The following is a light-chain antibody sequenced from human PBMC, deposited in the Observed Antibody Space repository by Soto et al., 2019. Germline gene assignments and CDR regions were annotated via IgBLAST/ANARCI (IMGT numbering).Light chain of an antibody. V-gene: IGLV2-14*01. J-gene: IGLJ2*01. Sequence: QSALTQPASFSGSPGQSITISCTGTSSDDGVYNYVSWYQQHLGKAPKLVIYDVTNRPSGVSDRFSGSKSGNTASLTISWLQDEDEADYYCSSYTSNITLLFGGGTKVTVL. CDR1: SSDDGVYNY. CDR3: SSYTSNITLL. CDR2: DVT.